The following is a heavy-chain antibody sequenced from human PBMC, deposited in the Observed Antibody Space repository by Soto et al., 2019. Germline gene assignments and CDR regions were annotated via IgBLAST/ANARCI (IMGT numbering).Heavy chain of an antibody. D-gene: IGHD3-10*01. CDR2: IYYSGST. CDR3: ERDPEIVVGSSSILLGGMDV. Sequence: PSETLPLSCTVSGGSISGGAYYCSWIRKDPGKGLEWIGYIYYSGSTYYTPSLKSRVTISVDTSKNQFSLELSAVTAADTAVYYCERDPEIVVGSSSILLGGMDVGGQGTTVTVSS. CDR1: GGSISGGAYY. V-gene: IGHV4-31*03. J-gene: IGHJ6*02.